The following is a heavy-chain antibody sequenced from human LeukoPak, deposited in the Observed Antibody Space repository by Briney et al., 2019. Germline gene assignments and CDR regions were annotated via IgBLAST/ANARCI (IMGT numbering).Heavy chain of an antibody. Sequence: ASVKVSCKASGYTFTGYYMHWVRQAPGQGLEWMGWINPNSGGTNYAQKFQGRVTMTRDTSISTAYMELSRLRSDDTAVYYCARDYCSSTSCYSIFTGFDPWGQGTLVTVSS. J-gene: IGHJ5*02. V-gene: IGHV1-2*02. D-gene: IGHD2-2*02. CDR1: GYTFTGYY. CDR3: ARDYCSSTSCYSIFTGFDP. CDR2: INPNSGGT.